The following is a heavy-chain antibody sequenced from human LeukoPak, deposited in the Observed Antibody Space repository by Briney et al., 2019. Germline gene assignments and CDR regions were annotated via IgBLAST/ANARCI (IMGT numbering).Heavy chain of an antibody. CDR1: GFTFSSYW. Sequence: GSLRLSCAASGFTFSSYWMSWVRLAPGKGLEWIGSIYYSGSTYYNPSLKSRVTISVDTSKNQFSLKLSSVTAADTAVYYCARDTCSSTSCCLDVWGKGTTVTVSS. D-gene: IGHD2-2*01. J-gene: IGHJ6*04. CDR2: IYYSGST. CDR3: ARDTCSSTSCCLDV. V-gene: IGHV4-39*02.